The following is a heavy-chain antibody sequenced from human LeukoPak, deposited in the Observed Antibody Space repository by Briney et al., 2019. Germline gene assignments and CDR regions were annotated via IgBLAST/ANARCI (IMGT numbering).Heavy chain of an antibody. V-gene: IGHV1-8*01. Sequence: EASVKVSCKASEYTFANYDITWVRQAPGRGLEWMGWMNPYSTNTGYARKFQGRLSMTRDTSITTAYMELSSLTSEDTAAYYCARATRGDLLSEFWGQGSPITVSS. CDR2: MNPYSTNT. J-gene: IGHJ4*02. CDR1: EYTFANYD. CDR3: ARATRGDLLSEF. D-gene: IGHD2-21*01.